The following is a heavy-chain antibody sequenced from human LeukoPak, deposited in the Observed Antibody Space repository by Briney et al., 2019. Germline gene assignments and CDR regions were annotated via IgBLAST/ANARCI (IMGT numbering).Heavy chain of an antibody. CDR2: IYYSGST. D-gene: IGHD3-10*01. CDR3: ARGMGSGGLDWFDS. V-gene: IGHV4-61*08. CDR1: GGSISSGDYY. J-gene: IGHJ5*01. Sequence: NPSETLSLTCTVSGGSISSGDYYWSWIRQPPGKGLEWIGYIYYSGSTNYNPSLKRRVTMSVDMSKNQFSLRLSSVTAADTAVYYCARGMGSGGLDWFDSWGQGTLVTVSS.